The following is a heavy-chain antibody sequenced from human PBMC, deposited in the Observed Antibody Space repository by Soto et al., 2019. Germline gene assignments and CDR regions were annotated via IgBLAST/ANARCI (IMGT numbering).Heavy chain of an antibody. V-gene: IGHV3-30-3*01. CDR3: ARDGLIGWYSSGWYWFDY. J-gene: IGHJ4*02. D-gene: IGHD6-19*01. CDR2: ISYDGSNK. Sequence: PGGSLRLSCAASGFTFSSYAMHWVRQAPGKGLEWVAVISYDGSNKYYADSVKGRFTISRDNSKNTLYLQMNSLRAEDTAVYYCARDGLIGWYSSGWYWFDYWGQGTLVTVS. CDR1: GFTFSSYA.